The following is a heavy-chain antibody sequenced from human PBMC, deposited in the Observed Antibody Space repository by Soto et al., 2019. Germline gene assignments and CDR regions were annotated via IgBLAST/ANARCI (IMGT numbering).Heavy chain of an antibody. J-gene: IGHJ5*02. D-gene: IGHD4-17*01. CDR2: INPSGGST. CDR3: ARATPDSDYGDYESYNWFDP. Sequence: SVKVSCKASGYTFTSCYMHWVRQAPGQGLEWMGIINPSGGSTSYAQKLQGRVTMTTDTSTSTVYMELRSLRSDDTAVYYCARATPDSDYGDYESYNWFDPWGQGTLVTVSS. V-gene: IGHV1-46*01. CDR1: GYTFTSCY.